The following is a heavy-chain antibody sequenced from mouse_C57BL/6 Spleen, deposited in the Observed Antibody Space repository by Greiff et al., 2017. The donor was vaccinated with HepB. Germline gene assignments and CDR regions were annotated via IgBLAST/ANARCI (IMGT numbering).Heavy chain of an antibody. CDR1: GYAFSSSW. CDR3: ARGTADSDY. V-gene: IGHV1-82*01. D-gene: IGHD3-3*01. CDR2: IYPGDGDT. J-gene: IGHJ2*01. Sequence: VKLQQSGPELVKPGASVKISCKASGYAFSSSWMNWVKQRPGKGLEWIGRIYPGDGDTNYNGKFKGKATLTADKSSSTAYMQLSSLTSEDSAVYFCARGTADSDYWGQGTTLTVSS.